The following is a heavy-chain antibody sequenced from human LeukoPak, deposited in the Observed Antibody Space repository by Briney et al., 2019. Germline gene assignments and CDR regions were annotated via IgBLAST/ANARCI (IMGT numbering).Heavy chain of an antibody. Sequence: GGSLRLSCAASGFTFSSYAMSWVRQAPGKGLEWVSGISGTSGYTYNADSVKGRFTISRDNSKNTLYLQMNSLRAEDTAVYYCAKPSSGWSNFDSWGQGTLVTVSS. CDR1: GFTFSSYA. D-gene: IGHD6-19*01. V-gene: IGHV3-23*01. CDR2: ISGTSGYT. CDR3: AKPSSGWSNFDS. J-gene: IGHJ4*02.